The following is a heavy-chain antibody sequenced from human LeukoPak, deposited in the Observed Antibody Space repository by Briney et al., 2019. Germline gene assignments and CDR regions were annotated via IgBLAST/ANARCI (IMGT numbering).Heavy chain of an antibody. V-gene: IGHV3-21*01. Sequence: GGCLRLSCAASGFTFSSYSKNWVRKAPGKGLEWVSSFSGSSYYIYFADSLKGRFTISRDNAKNSLYLQMNSLRVEDTAVYYCARGSSLWFGDPLGSYWGQGTLVTVSS. CDR3: ARGSSLWFGDPLGSY. CDR1: GFTFSSYS. CDR2: FSGSSYYI. J-gene: IGHJ4*02. D-gene: IGHD3-10*01.